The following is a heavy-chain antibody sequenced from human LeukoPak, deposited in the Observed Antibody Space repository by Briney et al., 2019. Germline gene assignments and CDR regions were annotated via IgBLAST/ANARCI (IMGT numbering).Heavy chain of an antibody. Sequence: ASVRVSCKASGYTFTGYYMHWVRQAPGQGLEWMGWINPNSGGTNYAQKFQGRVTMTRDTSISTAYMELSRLRSDDTAVYYCARVAGYCTNGVCYIVYYFDYWGQGTLVTVSS. J-gene: IGHJ4*02. V-gene: IGHV1-2*02. D-gene: IGHD2-8*01. CDR2: INPNSGGT. CDR3: ARVAGYCTNGVCYIVYYFDY. CDR1: GYTFTGYY.